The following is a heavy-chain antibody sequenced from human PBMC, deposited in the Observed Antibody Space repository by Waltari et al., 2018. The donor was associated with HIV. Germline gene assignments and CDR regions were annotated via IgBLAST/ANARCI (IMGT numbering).Heavy chain of an antibody. Sequence: QVHVVESGGGVVQPGRSLRLSCAASGFTFSSYVMHWVRQAPGKGLEWVAVISYDGSNKYYADSVKGRLTISRDDSKNTLYLQMNSLRPEDTAVYYCTREGLEFTHYFGMDVWGQGTTVTVSS. CDR3: TREGLEFTHYFGMDV. CDR2: ISYDGSNK. D-gene: IGHD3-3*01. J-gene: IGHJ6*02. V-gene: IGHV3-30*01. CDR1: GFTFSSYV.